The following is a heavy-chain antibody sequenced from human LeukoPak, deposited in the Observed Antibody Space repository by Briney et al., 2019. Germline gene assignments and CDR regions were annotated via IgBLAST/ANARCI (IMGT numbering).Heavy chain of an antibody. CDR2: IYYSGST. Sequence: PSQTLSLTCTVSGGSISSGGYYWSWIRQHPGKSLEWIGYIYYSGSTYYNPSLKSRVTMSVDTSKNQFSLNLTSVTAADTAVYYCARRSGGRPPDYWGQGMLVTVSS. V-gene: IGHV4-31*03. D-gene: IGHD2-15*01. J-gene: IGHJ4*02. CDR1: GGSISSGGYY. CDR3: ARRSGGRPPDY.